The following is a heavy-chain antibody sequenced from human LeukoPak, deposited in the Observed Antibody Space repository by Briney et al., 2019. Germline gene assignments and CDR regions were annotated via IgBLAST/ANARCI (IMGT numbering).Heavy chain of an antibody. CDR3: TRDFPYNRERPYYMDV. CDR1: GFTLSRYA. CDR2: FSGTDVST. V-gene: IGHV3-23*01. J-gene: IGHJ6*03. Sequence: GGSLRLSCAASGFTLSRYAMSWVRQAPGTGLEWVSGFSGTDVSTYYADSVKGRFTISRDISKNTLYLQMNSLRDEDTAVYYCTRDFPYNRERPYYMDVWGKGTTVTVSS. D-gene: IGHD1-1*01.